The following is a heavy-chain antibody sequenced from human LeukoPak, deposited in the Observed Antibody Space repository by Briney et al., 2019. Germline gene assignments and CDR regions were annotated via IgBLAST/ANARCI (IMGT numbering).Heavy chain of an antibody. CDR3: ARAGYYDYVWGSYRTDFDY. Sequence: GGSLRLSCAASGFTFDDYGMSWVRQAPGKGLEWVSGINWNGGSTGYADSVKGRFTISRDNAKNSLYLQMNSLRAEDTALYYCARAGYYDYVWGSYRTDFDYWGQGTLVTVSS. J-gene: IGHJ4*02. CDR2: INWNGGST. CDR1: GFTFDDYG. D-gene: IGHD3-16*02. V-gene: IGHV3-20*04.